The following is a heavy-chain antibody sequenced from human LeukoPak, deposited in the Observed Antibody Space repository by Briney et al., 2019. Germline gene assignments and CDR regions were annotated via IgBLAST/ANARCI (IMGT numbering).Heavy chain of an antibody. CDR3: AKAEYYYDSSGYYSDDYFDY. V-gene: IGHV3-30*18. J-gene: IGHJ4*02. Sequence: GGSLRLSCPASGSTFSSYVMHWVRQAPGKGLEWVAVISYDGSNKYYADSVKGRFTISRDNSKNTLYLQMNSLRAEDTAVYYCAKAEYYYDSSGYYSDDYFDYWGQGTLVTVSS. D-gene: IGHD3-22*01. CDR2: ISYDGSNK. CDR1: GSTFSSYV.